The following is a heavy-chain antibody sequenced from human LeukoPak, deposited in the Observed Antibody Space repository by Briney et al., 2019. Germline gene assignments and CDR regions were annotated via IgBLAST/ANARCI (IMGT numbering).Heavy chain of an antibody. CDR2: ISWNSGSI. D-gene: IGHD5-12*01. CDR3: AKDSSGGYGTDFDY. J-gene: IGHJ4*02. CDR1: GFTFDDYA. V-gene: IGHV3-9*01. Sequence: PGGSLRLSGAASGFTFDDYAMHWVRQAPGKGLEWVSGISWNSGSIGYADSVKGRFTISRDNAKNSLYLQMNSLRAEDTALYYCAKDSSGGYGTDFDYWGQGTLVTVSS.